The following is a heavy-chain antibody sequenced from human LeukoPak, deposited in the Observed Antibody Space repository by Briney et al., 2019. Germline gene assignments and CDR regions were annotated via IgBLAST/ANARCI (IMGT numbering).Heavy chain of an antibody. D-gene: IGHD2-2*01. V-gene: IGHV3-21*01. Sequence: PGGSLRLSCAASGFTFSSYSMNWVRQAPGKGLEWVSSISSSSSYIYYADSGKGRFTISRDNAKNSLYLQMNSLRAEDTAVYYCARDPRYCSSTSCPPGGYWGQGTLVTVSS. CDR1: GFTFSSYS. CDR3: ARDPRYCSSTSCPPGGY. J-gene: IGHJ4*02. CDR2: ISSSSSYI.